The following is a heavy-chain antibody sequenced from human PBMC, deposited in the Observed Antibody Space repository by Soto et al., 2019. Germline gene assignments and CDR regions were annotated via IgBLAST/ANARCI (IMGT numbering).Heavy chain of an antibody. CDR2: ISSDGSNK. J-gene: IGHJ4*02. CDR3: ARDDEGGIDCDLGY. V-gene: IGHV3-30-3*01. D-gene: IGHD1-26*01. CDR1: GFTFSSHA. Sequence: QVQLVESGGGVVQPGRSLRLSCSVSGFTFSSHAMHWVRQAPGKGLEWVALISSDGSNKYYADSVKGRFTTSRDNSKNTMYLQMNSLRVEEPAVYYCARDDEGGIDCDLGYWGQGALVTVSS.